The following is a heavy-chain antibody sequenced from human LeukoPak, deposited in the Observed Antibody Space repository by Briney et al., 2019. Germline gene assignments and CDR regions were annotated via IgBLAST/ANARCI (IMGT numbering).Heavy chain of an antibody. V-gene: IGHV4-30-2*01. J-gene: IGHJ4*02. CDR1: GGSISSGGYS. CDR3: ARHLSY. CDR2: IYHSGST. Sequence: TSQTLSLTCAVSGGSISSGGYSWSWIRQPPGKGLEWIGYIYHSGSTYYNSSLKSRVTISVDTSKNQFSLKLSSVTAADTAVYYCARHLSYWGQGTLVTVSS.